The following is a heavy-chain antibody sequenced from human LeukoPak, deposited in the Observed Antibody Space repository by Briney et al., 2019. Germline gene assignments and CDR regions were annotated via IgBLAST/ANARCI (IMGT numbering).Heavy chain of an antibody. CDR3: ARELTN. J-gene: IGHJ4*02. V-gene: IGHV4-34*01. CDR1: GGSISSYY. D-gene: IGHD3-9*01. Sequence: PSETLSLTCTVSGGSISSYYWSWIRQPPGKGLEWIGEINHSGSTNYNPSLKSRVTISVDTSKNQFSLKLSSVTAADTAVYYCARELTNWGQGTLVTVSS. CDR2: INHSGST.